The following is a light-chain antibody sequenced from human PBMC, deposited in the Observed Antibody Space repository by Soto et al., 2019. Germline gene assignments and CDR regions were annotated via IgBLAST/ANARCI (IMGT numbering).Light chain of an antibody. CDR3: QSYDSSLSGSNVV. V-gene: IGLV1-40*01. CDR1: SSNIGAGYD. Sequence: QSVLTQPPSVSGAPGQRVTISCTGSSSNIGAGYDVHWYQQLPGTAPTLLISGNSNRPSGVPDRFSGSKSGTSASLAITGLQAEDEADYYCQSYDSSLSGSNVVFGGGTKLTVL. J-gene: IGLJ2*01. CDR2: GNS.